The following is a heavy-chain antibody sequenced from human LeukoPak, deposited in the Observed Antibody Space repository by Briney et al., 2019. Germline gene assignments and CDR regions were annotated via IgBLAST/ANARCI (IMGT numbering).Heavy chain of an antibody. Sequence: VKVSCKASGYTFTSYGISWVRQAPGQGLEWIGRIIPILGIANYAQKFQGRDTITADKSTSTAYMELSSLRSEDTAVYYCASGVGYYYYGMDVWGQGTTVTVSS. J-gene: IGHJ6*02. CDR1: GYTFTSYG. D-gene: IGHD3-3*01. CDR3: ASGVGYYYYGMDV. V-gene: IGHV1-69*10. CDR2: IIPILGIA.